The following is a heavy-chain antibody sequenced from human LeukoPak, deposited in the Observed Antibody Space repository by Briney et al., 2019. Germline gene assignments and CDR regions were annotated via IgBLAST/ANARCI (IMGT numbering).Heavy chain of an antibody. CDR2: IYTSGST. CDR1: GGSFSGYY. J-gene: IGHJ4*02. CDR3: ARAGTIAVAQIDY. Sequence: PSETLSLTCGVYGGSFSGYYWSWIRQPPGKGLEWIGRIYTSGSTNYNPSLKSRVTMSVDTSKNQFSLKLSSVTAADTAVYYCARAGTIAVAQIDYWGQGTLVTVSS. D-gene: IGHD6-19*01. V-gene: IGHV4-59*10.